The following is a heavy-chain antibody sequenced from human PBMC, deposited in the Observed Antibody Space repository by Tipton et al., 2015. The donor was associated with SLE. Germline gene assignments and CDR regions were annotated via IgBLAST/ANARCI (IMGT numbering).Heavy chain of an antibody. CDR2: INHSGST. D-gene: IGHD3/OR15-3a*01. CDR1: GGSFSGYY. J-gene: IGHJ6*03. V-gene: IGHV4-34*01. Sequence: TLSLTCTVSGGSFSGYYWSWIRQPPGKGLEWIGEINHSGSTNYNPSLKSRVTIAVDTSKNQFSLKLSSVTAADTAVYYCAKAPGLERDYYYYYYMDVWGKGTTVTVSS. CDR3: AKAPGLERDYYYYYYMDV.